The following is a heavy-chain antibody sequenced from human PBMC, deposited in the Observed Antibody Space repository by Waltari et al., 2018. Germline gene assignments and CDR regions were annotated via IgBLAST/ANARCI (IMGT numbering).Heavy chain of an antibody. Sequence: QVQLVESGGGVVQPGRSLRLSCAASGFTFSSYGMHWVRQAPGKGLEWVAVISYDGSNKYYADSVKGRFTISRDNSKNTLYLQMNSLRAEDTAVYYCAREDRSSSWFDYWGQGTLVTVSS. J-gene: IGHJ4*02. V-gene: IGHV3-30*03. CDR1: GFTFSSYG. D-gene: IGHD6-13*01. CDR2: ISYDGSNK. CDR3: AREDRSSSWFDY.